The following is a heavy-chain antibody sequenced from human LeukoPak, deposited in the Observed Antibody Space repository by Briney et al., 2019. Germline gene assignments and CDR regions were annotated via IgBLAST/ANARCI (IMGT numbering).Heavy chain of an antibody. CDR1: GFTFSNNA. CDR2: ISGSGNSA. Sequence: GGSLRLSCAASGFTFSNNAMNWVRQAPGRGLEWVSTISGSGNSAYYADSVRGRFTVSRDNSKNMFYVQINSLRPEDTAVYFCARGFPYDDTTEGYYYLMDVWGQGTTVTVSS. CDR3: ARGFPYDDTTEGYYYLMDV. J-gene: IGHJ6*02. V-gene: IGHV3-23*01. D-gene: IGHD4-17*01.